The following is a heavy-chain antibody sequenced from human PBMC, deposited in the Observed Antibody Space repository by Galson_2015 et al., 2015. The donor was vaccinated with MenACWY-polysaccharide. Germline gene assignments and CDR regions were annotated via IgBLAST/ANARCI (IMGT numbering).Heavy chain of an antibody. CDR3: AKGAAHYGSGNYYDY. V-gene: IGHV3-23*01. CDR2: LSPTTGNT. J-gene: IGHJ4*02. D-gene: IGHD3-10*01. Sequence: SLRLSCAGSGLTFSSYGMGWVRQAPGKGLEWVSGLSPTTGNTYYADSVRGRFTISRDNSKNTLYLQMDSLRAEDTALYYCAKGAAHYGSGNYYDYWGQRTQVTVSS. CDR1: GLTFSSYG.